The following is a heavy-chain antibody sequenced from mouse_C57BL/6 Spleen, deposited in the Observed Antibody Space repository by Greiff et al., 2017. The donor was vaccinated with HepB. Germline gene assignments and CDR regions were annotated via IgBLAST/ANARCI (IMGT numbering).Heavy chain of an antibody. V-gene: IGHV5-4*01. D-gene: IGHD2-5*01. CDR2: ISDGGSYT. CDR3: ARVYSNYGKVVYFDY. CDR1: GFTFSSYA. J-gene: IGHJ2*01. Sequence: EVQGVESGGGLVKPGGSLTLSCAASGFTFSSYAMSWVRQTPEKRLEWVATISDGGSYTYYPDNVKGRFTISRDNAKNNLYLQMSHLKSEDTAMYYCARVYSNYGKVVYFDYWGQGTTLTVSS.